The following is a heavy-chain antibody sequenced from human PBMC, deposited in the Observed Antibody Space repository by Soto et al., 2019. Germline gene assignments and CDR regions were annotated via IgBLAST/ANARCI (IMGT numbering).Heavy chain of an antibody. CDR3: AHSGHHYSNCGTRDY. V-gene: IGHV2-5*01. CDR2: IYWNDDK. J-gene: IGHJ4*02. D-gene: IGHD4-4*01. Sequence: QITLKESGPTLVKPTQTLTLTCTFSGFSLSTSGVGVGWIRQPPGKALEWLALIYWNDDKRYSPSLKSRLTITKDTSKNPVVLTMTNMDPVNTATYYCAHSGHHYSNCGTRDYWGQGTLVTVSS. CDR1: GFSLSTSGVG.